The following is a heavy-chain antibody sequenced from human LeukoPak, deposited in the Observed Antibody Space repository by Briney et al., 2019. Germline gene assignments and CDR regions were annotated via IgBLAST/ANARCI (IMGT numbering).Heavy chain of an antibody. D-gene: IGHD3-3*01. CDR1: GFTFSSCA. CDR3: ARDRYDFWSAPPRYYYYGMDV. V-gene: IGHV3-30-3*01. J-gene: IGHJ6*02. CDR2: ISYDGSNK. Sequence: PGGSLRLSCAASGFTFSSCAMHWVRQAPGKGLEWVVVISYDGSNKYYADSVKGRFTISRDNSKNTLYLQMNSLRAEDTAVYYCARDRYDFWSAPPRYYYYGMDVWGQGTTVTVSS.